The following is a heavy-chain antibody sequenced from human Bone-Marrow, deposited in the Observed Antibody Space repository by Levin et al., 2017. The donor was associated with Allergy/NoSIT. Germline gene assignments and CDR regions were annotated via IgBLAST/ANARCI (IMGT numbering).Heavy chain of an antibody. D-gene: IGHD3-3*01. V-gene: IGHV3-9*01. CDR1: GFTFDDCA. J-gene: IGHJ3*02. CDR3: AKDRSYDFWSGQGAFDN. Sequence: LKISCLTSGFTFDDCAMHWVRQVLGKGLEWVSGISWNSGSIGYADSVKGRFTISRDNAKNSLYLQMNSLRPEDTALYYCAKDRSYDFWSGQGAFDNWGQGTVVTVSP. CDR2: ISWNSGSI.